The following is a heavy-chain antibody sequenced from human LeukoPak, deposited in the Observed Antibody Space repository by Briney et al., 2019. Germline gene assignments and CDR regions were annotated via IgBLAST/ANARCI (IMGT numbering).Heavy chain of an antibody. Sequence: GGSLRLSCAASGFTFSSYWMSWVRQAPGKGLEWVANIKQDGSEKYYVDSVKDRFTISRDNAKNPLYLQMNSLRAEDTAVYYCASTIFGVVLYYFDYWGQGTLVTVSS. J-gene: IGHJ4*02. CDR1: GFTFSSYW. CDR2: IKQDGSEK. D-gene: IGHD3-3*01. CDR3: ASTIFGVVLYYFDY. V-gene: IGHV3-7*01.